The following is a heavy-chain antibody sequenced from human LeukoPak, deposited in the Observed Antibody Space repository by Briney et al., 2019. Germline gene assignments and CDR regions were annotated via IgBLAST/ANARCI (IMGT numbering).Heavy chain of an antibody. Sequence: PGGSLRLSCAASGLTVSGIFMTWVRQAPGKGLECVSVIHATGKTYHADSVRGRFTISRDNSKNTLDLQMNNLRAEDTAVYYCARFKGLSSDWYGWIDSWGQGTQVTVSS. CDR3: ARFKGLSSDWYGWIDS. CDR1: GLTVSGIF. D-gene: IGHD6-19*01. CDR2: IHATGKT. J-gene: IGHJ4*02. V-gene: IGHV3-53*01.